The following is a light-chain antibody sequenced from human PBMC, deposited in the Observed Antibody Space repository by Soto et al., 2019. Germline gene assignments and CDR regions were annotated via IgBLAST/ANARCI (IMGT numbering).Light chain of an antibody. V-gene: IGLV2-14*03. CDR1: TSDIGAFNY. J-gene: IGLJ2*01. CDR2: DVT. Sequence: QSALTQPASVSGSPGQSITISCTGTTSDIGAFNYVSWYQQHPGKVPELIIYDVTNRPSGVSNRFSGSKSGSTASLTISGLQAEDEADYYCSSYTRDYAVLLGGGTKLTVL. CDR3: SSYTRDYAVL.